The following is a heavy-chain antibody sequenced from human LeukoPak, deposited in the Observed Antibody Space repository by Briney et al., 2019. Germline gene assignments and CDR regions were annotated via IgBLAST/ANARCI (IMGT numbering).Heavy chain of an antibody. V-gene: IGHV3-48*01. CDR1: GFTFSSYS. J-gene: IGHJ4*02. D-gene: IGHD1-14*01. CDR2: INSRSSSI. Sequence: PGGSLRLSCAASGFTFSSYSMNWVRQAPGKGLGWVSYINSRSSSIDYAGSVKGRFTISRDNAKNSLYLQINSLRAEDTAIYYCAREPNFDDHAFDYWGQGTLVTVSS. CDR3: AREPNFDDHAFDY.